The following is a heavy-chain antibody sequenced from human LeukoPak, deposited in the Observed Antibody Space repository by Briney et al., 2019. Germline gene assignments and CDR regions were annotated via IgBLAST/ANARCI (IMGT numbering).Heavy chain of an antibody. V-gene: IGHV4-4*07. CDR3: ARGFGAAAGDY. J-gene: IGHJ4*02. D-gene: IGHD6-13*01. CDR2: IYTSGST. Sequence: SETLSLTCTVSGGPISSYYWSWIRQPAGKGLGWIGRIYTSGSTNYNPSLKSRVTMSVDTSKNQFSLKLSSATAADTAVYYCARGFGAAAGDYWGQGTLVTVSS. CDR1: GGPISSYY.